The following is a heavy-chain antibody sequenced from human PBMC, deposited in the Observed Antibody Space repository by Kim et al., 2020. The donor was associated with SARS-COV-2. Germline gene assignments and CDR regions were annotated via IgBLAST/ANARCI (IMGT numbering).Heavy chain of an antibody. D-gene: IGHD2-2*01. CDR2: IYYSGST. CDR3: ARDGGYCSSTSCYGERWFDP. Sequence: SETLSLTCTVSGGSISSSSYYWGWIRQPPGKGLEWIGSIYYSGSTYYNPSLKSRVTISVDTSKNQFSLKLSSVTAADTAVYYCARDGGYCSSTSCYGERWFDPWGQGTLVTVSS. CDR1: GGSISSSSYY. J-gene: IGHJ5*02. V-gene: IGHV4-39*07.